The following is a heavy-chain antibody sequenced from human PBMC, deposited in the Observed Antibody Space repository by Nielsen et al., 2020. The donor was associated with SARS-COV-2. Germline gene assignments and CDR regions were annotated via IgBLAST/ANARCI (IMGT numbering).Heavy chain of an antibody. Sequence: WIRQPPGKGLEWVSSISSSSSYIYYADSVKGRFTISRDNAKNSLYLQMNSLRAEDTAVYYCAGGESYSPYYYYYGMDVWGQGTTVTVSS. CDR2: ISSSSSYI. J-gene: IGHJ6*02. D-gene: IGHD1-26*01. V-gene: IGHV3-21*01. CDR3: AGGESYSPYYYYYGMDV.